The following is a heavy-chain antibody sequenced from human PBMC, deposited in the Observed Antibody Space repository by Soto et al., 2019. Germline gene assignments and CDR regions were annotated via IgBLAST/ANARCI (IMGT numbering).Heavy chain of an antibody. CDR2: MNPDGIVK. CDR3: ASDSWSQY. D-gene: IGHD2-15*01. V-gene: IGHV3-7*01. CDR1: GFTFSNYW. Sequence: GGSLRLSCAASGFTFSNYWMSWVRQAPGKGLEWVANMNPDGIVKNYVDSVKGRFTISRDNSKNTVFLQMNSLRVEDPAVYYYASDSWSQYWGQGTLVTXSS. J-gene: IGHJ1*01.